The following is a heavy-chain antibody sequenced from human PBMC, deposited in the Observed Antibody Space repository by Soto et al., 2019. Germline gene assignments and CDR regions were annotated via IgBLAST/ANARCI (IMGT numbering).Heavy chain of an antibody. CDR3: AKDRVHRHYGMDV. CDR2: ISYDGSNK. Sequence: GGSLRLSCAASGFTFSRYAMHWVRQAPGKGLEWVAVISYDGSNKYYADSVKGRFTISRDNSKNTLYLQMNSLRAEDTAVYYCAKDRVHRHYGMDVWGQGTTVTVSS. V-gene: IGHV3-30-3*01. CDR1: GFTFSRYA. D-gene: IGHD1-1*01. J-gene: IGHJ6*02.